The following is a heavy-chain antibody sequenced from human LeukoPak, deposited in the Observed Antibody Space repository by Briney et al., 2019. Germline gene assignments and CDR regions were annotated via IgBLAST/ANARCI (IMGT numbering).Heavy chain of an antibody. Sequence: PGRSLRLSCAASGFTFSSYAMHWVRQAPGKGLERVAVISYDGSNKYYADSVKGRFTISRDNSKNTLYLQMNSLRAEDTAVYYCARDLYVVVVAATPDYWGQGTLVTVSS. V-gene: IGHV3-30-3*01. CDR1: GFTFSSYA. CDR2: ISYDGSNK. J-gene: IGHJ4*02. CDR3: ARDLYVVVVAATPDY. D-gene: IGHD2-15*01.